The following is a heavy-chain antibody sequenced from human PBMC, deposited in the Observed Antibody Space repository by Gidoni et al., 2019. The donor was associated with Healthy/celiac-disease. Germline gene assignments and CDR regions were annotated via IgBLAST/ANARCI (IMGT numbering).Heavy chain of an antibody. CDR1: GYSISRGYY. J-gene: IGHJ4*02. Sequence: QVQLQESGPGLVKPSETLSLTCTVSGYSISRGYYWGWIRQPPGTGLEWIVSIYHSGSTYYNPSLKSRVTISVDTSKNQFSLKLSSVTAADTAVYYCARVLGYYDSSGLAFDYWGQGTLVTVSS. V-gene: IGHV4-38-2*02. CDR2: IYHSGST. D-gene: IGHD3-22*01. CDR3: ARVLGYYDSSGLAFDY.